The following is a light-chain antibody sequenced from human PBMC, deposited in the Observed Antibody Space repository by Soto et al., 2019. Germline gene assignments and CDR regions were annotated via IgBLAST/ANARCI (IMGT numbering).Light chain of an antibody. CDR2: HDT. CDR1: KLGNKY. Sequence: SYELTQPPSVSVSPGQTASITCSGDKLGNKYASWYQQKPGQSPVLVIYHDTKRPSGIPERFSGSNSGNTATLTISGTQAMDEADYYCQAWDSSTVVFGGGTKLTVL. CDR3: QAWDSSTVV. V-gene: IGLV3-1*01. J-gene: IGLJ2*01.